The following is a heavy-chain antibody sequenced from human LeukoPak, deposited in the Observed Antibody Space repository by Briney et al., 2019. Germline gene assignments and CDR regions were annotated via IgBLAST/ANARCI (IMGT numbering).Heavy chain of an antibody. D-gene: IGHD2-2*01. CDR3: ARAGLSGYCSSTSCYGDWFDP. Sequence: SETLSLTCTVPGGSISSYYWSWIRQPPGKGLEWIGYIYYSGSTNYNPSLKSRVTISVDTSRNQFSLKLSSVTAADTAVYYCARAGLSGYCSSTSCYGDWFDPWGQGTLVTVPS. V-gene: IGHV4-59*01. CDR1: GGSISSYY. J-gene: IGHJ5*02. CDR2: IYYSGST.